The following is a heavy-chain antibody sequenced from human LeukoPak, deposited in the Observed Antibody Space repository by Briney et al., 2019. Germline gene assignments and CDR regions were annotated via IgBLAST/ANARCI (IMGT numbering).Heavy chain of an antibody. CDR3: ARGWDGIAVAGSFDY. J-gene: IGHJ4*02. V-gene: IGHV4-59*01. Sequence: SETLSLTCTVSGGSISSDYCSWIRQPPGKGLEWIGYIYYSGSTNYNPSLKSRVTISVDTSKNQFSLKLSSVTAADTAVYYCARGWDGIAVAGSFDYWGQGTLVTVSS. D-gene: IGHD6-19*01. CDR2: IYYSGST. CDR1: GGSISSDY.